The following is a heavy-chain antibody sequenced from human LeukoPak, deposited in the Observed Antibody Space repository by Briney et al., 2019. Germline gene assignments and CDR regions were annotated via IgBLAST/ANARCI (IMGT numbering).Heavy chain of an antibody. J-gene: IGHJ6*03. CDR3: ASPLTAAAYYYMDV. CDR2: IYYSGST. D-gene: IGHD6-13*01. Sequence: SETLSLTCAVYGGSFSGYYWSWIRQPPGKGLEWIGSIYYSGSTYYNPSLKSRVTISVDTSKNQFSLKLSSVTAADTAVYYCASPLTAAAYYYMDVWGKGTTVTVSS. V-gene: IGHV4-34*01. CDR1: GGSFSGYY.